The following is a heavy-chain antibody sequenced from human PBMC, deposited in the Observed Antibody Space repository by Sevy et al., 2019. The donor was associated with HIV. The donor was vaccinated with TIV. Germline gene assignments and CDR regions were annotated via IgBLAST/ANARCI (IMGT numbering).Heavy chain of an antibody. CDR3: ATDGTLTAIPSCSDY. CDR1: GFTFSRHD. D-gene: IGHD2-21*02. J-gene: IGHJ4*02. CDR2: ISGRGSNT. V-gene: IGHV3-23*01. Sequence: GGSLRLSCAASGFTFSRHDMSWVRQAPGKGLEWVSGISGRGSNTFYADSVKGRFTISRDNSKNTVDLQMSSLRAEDTAVYHCATDGTLTAIPSCSDYWGRGTLVTVSS.